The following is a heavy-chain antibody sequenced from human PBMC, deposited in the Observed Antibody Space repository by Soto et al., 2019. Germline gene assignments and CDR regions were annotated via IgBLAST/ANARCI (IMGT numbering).Heavy chain of an antibody. Sequence: GGSLRLSCAASGFTFSIYAMSWVRQAPGTGLEWVSAISGSGGSTNYADSVKGRFTISRDNSKNTLYLQMNSLRAEDTAVYYCAKDWYFGSTIFGLMFDYWGQGTLVTVSS. D-gene: IGHD3-3*01. CDR3: AKDWYFGSTIFGLMFDY. CDR1: GFTFSIYA. V-gene: IGHV3-23*01. CDR2: ISGSGGST. J-gene: IGHJ4*02.